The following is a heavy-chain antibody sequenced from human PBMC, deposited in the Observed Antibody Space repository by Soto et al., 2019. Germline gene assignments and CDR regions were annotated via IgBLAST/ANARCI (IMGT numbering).Heavy chain of an antibody. CDR2: ISHDGSDA. CDR1: GFIFRSYG. CDR3: AKQGIEVAGTDYFDY. Sequence: QVQLVESGGGVVQPGKSLRLSCAAAGFIFRSYGVHWVRQAPGTGLEWVAVISHDGSDAYYADAVNGRFTISRDNAKNTVYLQMNSLRAEDTAVYYCAKQGIEVAGTDYFDYWGQGALVTVAS. D-gene: IGHD6-19*01. V-gene: IGHV3-30*18. J-gene: IGHJ4*02.